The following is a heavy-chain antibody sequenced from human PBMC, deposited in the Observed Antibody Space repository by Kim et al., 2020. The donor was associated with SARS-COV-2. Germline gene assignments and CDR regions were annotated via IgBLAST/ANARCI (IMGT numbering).Heavy chain of an antibody. CDR2: IIPIFGTA. CDR3: ARTEYSSSQSFDY. J-gene: IGHJ4*02. V-gene: IGHV1-69*13. D-gene: IGHD6-6*01. CDR1: GGTFSSYA. Sequence: SVKVSCKASGGTFSSYAISWVRQAPGQGLEWMGGIIPIFGTANYAQKFQGRVTITADESTSTAYMELSSLRSEDTAVYYCARTEYSSSQSFDYWGQGTLVTVSS.